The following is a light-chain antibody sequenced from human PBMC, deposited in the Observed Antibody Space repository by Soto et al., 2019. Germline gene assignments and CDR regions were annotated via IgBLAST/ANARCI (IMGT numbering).Light chain of an antibody. J-gene: IGLJ2*01. CDR1: SSDVGSYNL. Sequence: QSALTQPAFVSGSPGQSITISCTGTSSDVGSYNLVSWYQQHPGKAPKLMIYEGSKRPSGVSNRFSGSKSGNTASLTISGLQAEDEADYYCCSYAGSSTFGVFGGGTKLTVL. CDR2: EGS. CDR3: CSYAGSSTFGV. V-gene: IGLV2-23*03.